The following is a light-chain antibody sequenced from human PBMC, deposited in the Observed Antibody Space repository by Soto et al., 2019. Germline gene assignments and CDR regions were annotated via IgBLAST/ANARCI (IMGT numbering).Light chain of an antibody. Sequence: QSALTQPRSVSGSPGQSVTISCTGTSSDVGGYNYVSWYQHHPGKAPKLMIYDVDKRPSGVPGRFSGSKSGNTASLTISGLQAEDEADYYCCSYAGSYPSVFGTGTKLTVL. V-gene: IGLV2-11*01. CDR2: DVD. CDR1: SSDVGGYNY. J-gene: IGLJ1*01. CDR3: CSYAGSYPSV.